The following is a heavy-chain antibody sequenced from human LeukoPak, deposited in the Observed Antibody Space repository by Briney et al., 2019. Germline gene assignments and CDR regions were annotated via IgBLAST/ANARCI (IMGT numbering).Heavy chain of an antibody. V-gene: IGHV3-23*01. CDR3: ARAPQYYDILTGYYDY. CDR2: ISGSGGST. Sequence: GGSLRLSCAASGFTFSSYAMSWVRQAPGKGLEWVSAISGSGGSTYYADSVKGRFTISRDNSKSTLYLQMNSLRAEDTAVYYCARAPQYYDILTGYYDYWGQGTLVTVSS. D-gene: IGHD3-9*01. J-gene: IGHJ4*02. CDR1: GFTFSSYA.